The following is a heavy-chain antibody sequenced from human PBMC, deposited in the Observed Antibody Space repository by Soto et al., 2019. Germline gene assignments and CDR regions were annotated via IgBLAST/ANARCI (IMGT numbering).Heavy chain of an antibody. V-gene: IGHV1-18*01. CDR2: ISAYNGNT. J-gene: IGHJ4*02. CDR3: GRDTYCSSCRGYPIFEY. CDR1: GYTFTSYG. D-gene: IGHD2-2*01. Sequence: ASVKVSCKASGYTFTSYGVSWVRQAPGQGLEWMGWISAYNGNTNYAQKFQGRVTMTTDTSTSTAYMDLRSLTSDDTAVYYCGRDTYCSSCRGYPIFEYCGQGPRVTVSS.